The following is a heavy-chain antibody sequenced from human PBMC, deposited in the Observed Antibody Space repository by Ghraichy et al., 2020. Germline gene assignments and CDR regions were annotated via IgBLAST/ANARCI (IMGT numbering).Heavy chain of an antibody. D-gene: IGHD2-8*01. Sequence: GESLNISCAASGFTFSSYSMNWVRQAPGKGLEWVSSISSSSSYIYYADSVKGRFTISRDNAKNSLYLQMNSLRAEDTAVYYCARSKGVYAQLDYWGQGTLVTVSS. CDR2: ISSSSSYI. V-gene: IGHV3-21*01. CDR1: GFTFSSYS. CDR3: ARSKGVYAQLDY. J-gene: IGHJ4*02.